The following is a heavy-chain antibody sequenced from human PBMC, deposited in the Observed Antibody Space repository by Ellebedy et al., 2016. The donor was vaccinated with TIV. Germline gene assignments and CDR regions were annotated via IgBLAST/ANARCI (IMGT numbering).Heavy chain of an antibody. CDR1: GDSISGYY. Sequence: MPSETLSLTCTVSGDSISGYYWSWIRQPPGKGLEWIGYIYSSGSGEYNPSLESRVAISLATSENQFSLRLSTVTGADTAVYYCAAYYGGRFDYWGQGTLVTVSS. D-gene: IGHD4-23*01. CDR3: AAYYGGRFDY. J-gene: IGHJ4*02. V-gene: IGHV4-59*01. CDR2: IYSSGSG.